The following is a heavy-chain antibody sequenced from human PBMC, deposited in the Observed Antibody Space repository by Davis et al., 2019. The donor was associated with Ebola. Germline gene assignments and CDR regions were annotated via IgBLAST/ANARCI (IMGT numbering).Heavy chain of an antibody. Sequence: GESLKISCAASGFTFSSYWMHWVRQAPGKGLVWVSRINSDGSSTSYADSVRGRFTNSRDNAKNTLYLQMNSLRAEDTAVYYCARGAWYDDPAEYFQHRGQGTLVTVSS. J-gene: IGHJ1*01. D-gene: IGHD2-15*01. CDR2: INSDGSST. V-gene: IGHV3-74*01. CDR3: ARGAWYDDPAEYFQH. CDR1: GFTFSSYW.